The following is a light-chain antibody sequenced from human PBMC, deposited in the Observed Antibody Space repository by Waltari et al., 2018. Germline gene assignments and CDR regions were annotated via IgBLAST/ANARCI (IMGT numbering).Light chain of an antibody. Sequence: QSTLTQPASLSGLPSQSLTLSRTATIRYVSTFIYPSWYQQYPGKAPRLMIYDVTGRPSGVSYRFSGSKSGNTASLTISGLQAEDEADYYCCSHTSTSTLVFGTGTKVTVL. CDR2: DVT. J-gene: IGLJ1*01. CDR1: IRYVSTFIY. V-gene: IGLV2-14*03. CDR3: CSHTSTSTLV.